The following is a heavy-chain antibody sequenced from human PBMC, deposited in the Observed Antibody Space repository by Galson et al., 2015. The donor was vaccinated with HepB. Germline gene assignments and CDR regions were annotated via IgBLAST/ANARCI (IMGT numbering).Heavy chain of an antibody. D-gene: IGHD3-3*01. CDR2: IYPGDSDT. V-gene: IGHV5-51*01. J-gene: IGHJ6*02. Sequence: SGAEVKKPGESLKISCKGSGYSFTSYWIGWVRQMPGKGLEWMGIIYPGDSDTRYSPSFQGQVTISADKSISTAYLQWSSLKASDTAMYYCARSYYDFWSGYSTNYGMDVWGQGTTVTVSS. CDR1: GYSFTSYW. CDR3: ARSYYDFWSGYSTNYGMDV.